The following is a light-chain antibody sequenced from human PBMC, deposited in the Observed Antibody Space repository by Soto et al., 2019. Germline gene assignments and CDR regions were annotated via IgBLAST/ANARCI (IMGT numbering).Light chain of an antibody. CDR1: QGIGST. CDR3: QRYNRWPPS. CDR2: DAS. V-gene: IGKV3-15*01. Sequence: EIVMTQSPATLSVSPGERATLSCRASQGIGSTLARYQQKPGQTPKLLIFDASTRATGVPARFSGGGSGTEFTLTINSLQSEDFAVYYCQRYNRWPPSFGGGTKVEIK. J-gene: IGKJ4*01.